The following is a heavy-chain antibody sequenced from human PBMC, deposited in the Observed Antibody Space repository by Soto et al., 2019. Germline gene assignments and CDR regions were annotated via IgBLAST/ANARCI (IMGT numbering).Heavy chain of an antibody. CDR1: GGSISSGGYY. CDR2: IYYSGST. D-gene: IGHD2-15*01. J-gene: IGHJ4*02. V-gene: IGHV4-30-4*01. Sequence: QVQLQESGPGLVKPSQTLSLTCTVSGGSISSGGYYWSWIRQPPGKGLEWIGYIYYSGSTYYNPSLKSRVTISVDTSKNQFSLKLSSVTAADTAVYYCAREAVVVAATPAYYFDYWGQGTLVTVSS. CDR3: AREAVVVAATPAYYFDY.